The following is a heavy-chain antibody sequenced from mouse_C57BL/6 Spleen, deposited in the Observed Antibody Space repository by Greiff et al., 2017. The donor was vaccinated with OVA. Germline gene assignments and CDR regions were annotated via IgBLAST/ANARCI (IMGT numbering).Heavy chain of an antibody. D-gene: IGHD2-4*01. Sequence: QVQLQQPGAELVKPGASVKMSCKASGYTFTSYWITWVKQRPGQGLEWIGNIYPGNGGTNYNEKFKSKATLTVDTSSSTAYMQLSSLTSEDSAVYYCARAGDCDGCCFDYWGQGTPVTVSS. CDR1: GYTFTSYW. J-gene: IGHJ2*01. CDR3: ARAGDCDGCCFDY. CDR2: IYPGNGGT. V-gene: IGHV1-55*01.